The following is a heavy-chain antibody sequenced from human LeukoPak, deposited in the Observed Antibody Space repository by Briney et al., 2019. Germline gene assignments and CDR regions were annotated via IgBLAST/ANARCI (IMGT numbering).Heavy chain of an antibody. CDR2: ISAYNGNT. CDR3: ARLDCSSTSCYLHYYCYGMDV. D-gene: IGHD2-2*01. J-gene: IGHJ6*02. Sequence: ASVKVSCKASGYTFTSYGISWVRQAPGQGLEWMGWISAYNGNTNYAQKLQGRVTMTTDTSTSTAYMELRSLRSDDTAVYYCARLDCSSTSCYLHYYCYGMDVWGQGTTVTVSS. CDR1: GYTFTSYG. V-gene: IGHV1-18*01.